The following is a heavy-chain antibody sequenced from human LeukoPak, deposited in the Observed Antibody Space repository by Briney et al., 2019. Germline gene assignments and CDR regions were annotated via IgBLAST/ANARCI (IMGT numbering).Heavy chain of an antibody. D-gene: IGHD3-3*01. V-gene: IGHV3-23*01. J-gene: IGHJ4*02. CDR1: GFSFSSYA. CDR3: AKEMSTFSGDYDFWSGYYRGYFDY. Sequence: GGSLRLSCAASGFSFSSYAMSWVRQAPGKGLEWVSAISGSGGSTYYADSVKGRFTISRDNSKNTLYLQMNSLRAEDTAVYYCAKEMSTFSGDYDFWSGYYRGYFDYWGQGTLVTVSS. CDR2: ISGSGGST.